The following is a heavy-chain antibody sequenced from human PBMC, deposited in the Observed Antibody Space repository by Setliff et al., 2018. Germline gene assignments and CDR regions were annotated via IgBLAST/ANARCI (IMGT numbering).Heavy chain of an antibody. J-gene: IGHJ4*02. Sequence: SETLSLTCTVSGASITNDYFWGWIRQPPGTGLEWIGSIYYSGDTYYNPSLKSRATVSVDTSTSQFSLRLTSVTAADTAVYYCARTGTYRYFDYWGQGALVTVSS. D-gene: IGHD1-1*01. V-gene: IGHV4-38-2*02. CDR1: GASITNDYF. CDR3: ARTGTYRYFDY. CDR2: IYYSGDT.